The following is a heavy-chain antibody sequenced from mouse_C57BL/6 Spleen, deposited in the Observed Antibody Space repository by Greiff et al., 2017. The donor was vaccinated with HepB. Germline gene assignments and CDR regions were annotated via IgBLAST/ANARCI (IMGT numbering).Heavy chain of an antibody. CDR3: ARGLLGYAMDY. CDR1: GYTFTSYW. CDR2: IDPSDSYT. V-gene: IGHV1-50*01. J-gene: IGHJ4*01. D-gene: IGHD2-3*01. Sequence: QVQLQQPGAELVKPGASVKLSCKASGYTFTSYWMQWVQQRPGQGLEWIGEIDPSDSYTNYNQKFKGKATLTVDTSSSTAYMQLSSLTSEDSAVYYCARGLLGYAMDYGGQGTSVTVSS.